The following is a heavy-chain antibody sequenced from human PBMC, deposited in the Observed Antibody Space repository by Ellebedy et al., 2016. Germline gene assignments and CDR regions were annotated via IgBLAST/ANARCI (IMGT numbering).Heavy chain of an antibody. J-gene: IGHJ4*02. CDR1: GYSFTSYW. Sequence: KVSCXGSGYSFTSYWIGWVRQMPGKGLEWMGIIYPGDSDTRYSPSFQGQVTISADKSISTAYLQWSSLKASDTAMYYCAIRLNSGSYYVGGFDYWGQGTLVTVSS. CDR3: AIRLNSGSYYVGGFDY. D-gene: IGHD1-26*01. V-gene: IGHV5-51*01. CDR2: IYPGDSDT.